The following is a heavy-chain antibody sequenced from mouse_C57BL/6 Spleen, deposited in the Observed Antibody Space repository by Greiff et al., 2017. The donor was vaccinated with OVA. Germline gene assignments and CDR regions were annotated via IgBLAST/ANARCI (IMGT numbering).Heavy chain of an antibody. V-gene: IGHV1-39*01. CDR1: GYSFTDYN. CDR2: INPNYGTT. J-gene: IGHJ4*01. CDR3: ARGGLGGYYAMDY. D-gene: IGHD2-4*01. Sequence: VQLKESGPELVKPGASVKISCKASGYSFTDYNMNWVKQSNGKSLEWIGVINPNYGTTSYNQKFKGKATLTVDQSSSTAYMQLNSLTSEDSAVYYCARGGLGGYYAMDYWGQGTSVTVSS.